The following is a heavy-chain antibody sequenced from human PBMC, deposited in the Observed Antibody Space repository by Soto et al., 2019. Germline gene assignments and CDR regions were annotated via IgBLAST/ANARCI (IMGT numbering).Heavy chain of an antibody. J-gene: IGHJ5*01. Sequence: GGSLRLSCAASGFTFSSYGMTWVRQAPGKGLEWVSGISGSGATTSYADSVKGRFTVSRDNSKNTLYLQMNSLRVEDTAVYYCAKLRYFDWSSYNWFEYWGQGTPVTVSS. CDR3: AKLRYFDWSSYNWFEY. CDR1: GFTFSSYG. CDR2: ISGSGATT. D-gene: IGHD3-9*01. V-gene: IGHV3-23*01.